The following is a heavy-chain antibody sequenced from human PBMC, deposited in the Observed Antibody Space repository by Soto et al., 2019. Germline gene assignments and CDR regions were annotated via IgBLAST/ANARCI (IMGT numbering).Heavy chain of an antibody. J-gene: IGHJ6*02. CDR1: GYTFTSYA. CDR2: INAGNGNT. D-gene: IGHD5-18*01. Sequence: ASVKVSCKASGYTFTSYAMHWVRQAPGQRLEWMGWINAGNGNTKYSQKFQGRVTITRDTSASTAYMELSSLRSEDTAVYYCASEKIQLWSIYGMDVWGQGTTVTVSS. CDR3: ASEKIQLWSIYGMDV. V-gene: IGHV1-3*01.